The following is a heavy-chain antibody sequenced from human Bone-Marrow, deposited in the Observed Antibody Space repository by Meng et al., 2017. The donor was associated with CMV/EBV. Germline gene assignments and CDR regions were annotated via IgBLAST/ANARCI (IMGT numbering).Heavy chain of an antibody. CDR3: ARNDFWSGYSPVY. J-gene: IGHJ4*02. CDR2: IYYSGST. D-gene: IGHD3-3*01. Sequence: SETLSLTCTVSGGSISSSSYYWGWIRQPPGKGLEWIGSIYYSGSTYYNPSLKSRVTISVDTSKNQFSLKLSSVTAVDTAVYYCARNDFWSGYSPVYWGQGTLVTVSS. V-gene: IGHV4-39*01. CDR1: GGSISSSSYY.